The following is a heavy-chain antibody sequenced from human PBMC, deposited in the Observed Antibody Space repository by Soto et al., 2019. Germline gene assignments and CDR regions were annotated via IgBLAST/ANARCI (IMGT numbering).Heavy chain of an antibody. V-gene: IGHV3-7*03. CDR1: GFTFSNYW. Sequence: VGSLRLSCAASGFTFSNYWMSWVRQAPGKGLEWVANIKQDGSEKYYVDSVKGRFTISRDNAKNSLYLQMNSLRAEDTAVYHCARGLSGYSYGYLSYYFDYWGQGTLVTVSS. CDR3: ARGLSGYSYGYLSYYFDY. CDR2: IKQDGSEK. J-gene: IGHJ4*02. D-gene: IGHD5-18*01.